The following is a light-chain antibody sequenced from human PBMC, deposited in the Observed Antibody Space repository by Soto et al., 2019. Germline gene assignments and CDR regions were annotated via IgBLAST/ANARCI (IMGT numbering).Light chain of an antibody. J-gene: IGLJ3*02. CDR3: QSYDTSLSGHWV. Sequence: QAVLTQPPSVSGAPGQRVTISCTGTTSNIGAGYDVHWYQQLPGTAPKRLIYGNSNRPSGVPDRFSGSKSGTSASLAITGLQGDDEADYYCQSYDTSLSGHWVFGGGTKLTVL. V-gene: IGLV1-40*01. CDR1: TSNIGAGYD. CDR2: GNS.